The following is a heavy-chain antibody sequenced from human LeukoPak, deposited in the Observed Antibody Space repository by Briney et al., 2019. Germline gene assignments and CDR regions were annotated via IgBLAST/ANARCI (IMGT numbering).Heavy chain of an antibody. V-gene: IGHV1-69*13. CDR2: IIPIFGTA. CDR1: GGTFSSYA. D-gene: IGHD2-2*03. J-gene: IGHJ4*02. Sequence: ASVKVSCKASGGTFSSYAISWVRQAPGQGLEWMGGIIPIFGTANYAQKFQGRVTITADESTSTAYMELSSLRSEDTAVYYCARGWIGPHHFDYWGQGTLVTVSS. CDR3: ARGWIGPHHFDY.